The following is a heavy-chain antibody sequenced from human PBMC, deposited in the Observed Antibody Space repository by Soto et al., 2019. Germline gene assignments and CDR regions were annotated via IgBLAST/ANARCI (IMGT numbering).Heavy chain of an antibody. CDR1: GFSLSNYG. V-gene: IGHV3-33*01. D-gene: IGHD3-10*01. J-gene: IGHJ5*01. Sequence: GGSLRLSCVASGFSLSNYGMHWVRQAPGKGQEWVALIWFDGSDEYSAASVKGRFSISRDNSKNTLYLQMNSLRADDTAMYYYSRNVESSGSSSCFDTWGHGTLVTV. CDR3: SRNVESSGSSSCFDT. CDR2: IWFDGSDE.